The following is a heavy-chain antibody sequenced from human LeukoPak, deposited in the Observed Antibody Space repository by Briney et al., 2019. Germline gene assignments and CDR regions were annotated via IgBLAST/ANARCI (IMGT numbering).Heavy chain of an antibody. Sequence: SEALSLTCAVYGGSFSGYYWSWIRQPPGKGLEWIGSVYYSGSTYYNPSLKSRVTISVDTSKNQFSLKLSSVTAADTAVYYCARDSMDRAAAPGGYFQHWGQGTLVTVSS. D-gene: IGHD6-13*01. CDR1: GGSFSGYY. J-gene: IGHJ1*01. V-gene: IGHV4-34*01. CDR3: ARDSMDRAAAPGGYFQH. CDR2: VYYSGST.